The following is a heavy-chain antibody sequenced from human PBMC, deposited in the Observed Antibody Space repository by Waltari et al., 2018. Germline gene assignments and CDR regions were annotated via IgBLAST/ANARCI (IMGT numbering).Heavy chain of an antibody. CDR1: GFTVSNSY. D-gene: IGHD7-27*01. V-gene: IGHV3-53*01. J-gene: IGHJ3*02. CDR2: IYSGGST. Sequence: EVQLVESGGGLIQPGGSLRLSCAASGFTVSNSYMSWVRQAPGKGLEWVSVIYSGGSTYFADSGKGRFTISRDNSKNTLYLQMNSLRAEDTAVYYCARDRTGDDGFDIWGQGTMVTVSS. CDR3: ARDRTGDDGFDI.